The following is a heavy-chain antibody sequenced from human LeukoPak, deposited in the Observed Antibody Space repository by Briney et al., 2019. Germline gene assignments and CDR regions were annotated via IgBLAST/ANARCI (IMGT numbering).Heavy chain of an antibody. V-gene: IGHV3-23*01. CDR2: ISGSGGNT. CDR3: AKVLRFLEXXXHFDY. Sequence: GTLTLSSAASGFTFSSNAMSRHRQAPGKGLEWVSAISGSGGNTYYADYVRGPFTISRDNSKNTLYLQMNSLGAEDTAVYYCAKVLRFLEXXXHFDYWGQGTLVTVSS. CDR1: GFTFSSNA. D-gene: IGHD3-3*01. J-gene: IGHJ4*02.